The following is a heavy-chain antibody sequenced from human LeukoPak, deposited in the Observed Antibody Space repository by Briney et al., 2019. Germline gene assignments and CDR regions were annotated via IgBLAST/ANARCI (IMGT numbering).Heavy chain of an antibody. CDR1: GYTFTSYY. Sequence: ASVTVSCKASGYTFTSYYMHWVRQAPGQGLEWMGIINPSGGSTSYAQKFQGRVTMTRDTSTSTVYMELSSLRSEDTAVYYCARDRVRYCTNGVCLTYYHYGMDVWGQGTTVTVSS. CDR2: INPSGGST. D-gene: IGHD2-8*01. J-gene: IGHJ6*02. CDR3: ARDRVRYCTNGVCLTYYHYGMDV. V-gene: IGHV1-46*01.